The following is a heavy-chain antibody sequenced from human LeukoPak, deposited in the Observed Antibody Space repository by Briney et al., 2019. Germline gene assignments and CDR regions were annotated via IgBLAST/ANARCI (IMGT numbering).Heavy chain of an antibody. CDR3: ARDEGWFDP. CDR2: FYYSGST. Sequence: SETLSLTCTVSSGSLSSYYWGWIRQPPGKGLEWIGSFYYSGSTYYNPSLKSRVTISVDTSKNQFSLKLSSVTAADTAVYYCARDEGWFDPWGQGTLVTVSS. V-gene: IGHV4-39*07. J-gene: IGHJ5*02. CDR1: SGSLSSYY.